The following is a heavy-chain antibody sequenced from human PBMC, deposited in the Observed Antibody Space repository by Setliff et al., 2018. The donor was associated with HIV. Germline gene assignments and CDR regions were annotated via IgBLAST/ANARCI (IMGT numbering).Heavy chain of an antibody. Sequence: GESLKISCKGSGYSFTNYWISWVRQMPGKGLEWMGGIDPSDSDTRYSPSFQGQVTISVDKSITTAYLHWRSLKASDTAMYYCARHLPDYQLLSPTFDHWGQGTPVTVSS. J-gene: IGHJ4*02. CDR3: ARHLPDYQLLSPTFDH. V-gene: IGHV5-51*01. D-gene: IGHD2-2*01. CDR2: IDPSDSDT. CDR1: GYSFTNYW.